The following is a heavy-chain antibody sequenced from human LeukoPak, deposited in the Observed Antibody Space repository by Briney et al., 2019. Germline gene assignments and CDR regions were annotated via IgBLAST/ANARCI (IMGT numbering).Heavy chain of an antibody. J-gene: IGHJ4*02. CDR1: GYSISINYY. V-gene: IGHV4-38-2*02. CDR2: IYHSGST. D-gene: IGHD6-19*01. Sequence: SETLSLTCTVSGYSISINYYWGWIRQPPGKGLEWIGSIYHSGSTNYNPSLKSRVTISVDTSKNQFSLKLSSVTAADTAMYYCARVRSSGWGKGFDYWGQGTLVTVSS. CDR3: ARVRSSGWGKGFDY.